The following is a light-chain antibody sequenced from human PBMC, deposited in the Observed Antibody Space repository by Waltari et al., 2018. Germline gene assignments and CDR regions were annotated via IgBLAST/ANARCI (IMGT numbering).Light chain of an antibody. V-gene: IGKV3-20*01. CDR3: QQYGSSPT. J-gene: IGKJ1*01. Sequence: DIVLTQSPGTLSLSPGERATLSCRASQSIGSNYLAWYQQKPGQAPRFLLYDAPTRVPGIPDRFSGSGSGTDFTLTISRLEPEDFAVYYCQQYGSSPTFGQGTKVEIK. CDR2: DAP. CDR1: QSIGSNY.